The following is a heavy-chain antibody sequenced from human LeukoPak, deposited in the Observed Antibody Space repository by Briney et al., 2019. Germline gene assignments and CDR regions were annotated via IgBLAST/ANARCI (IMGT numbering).Heavy chain of an antibody. CDR3: ARDGDSSSFDY. V-gene: IGHV3-66*01. J-gene: IGHJ4*02. CDR2: IYSGGST. D-gene: IGHD6-13*01. Sequence: PGGSLRLSCAASGFTVSSNYKSWVRQAPGKGLEWVSVIYSGGSTYYADSVKGRFTISRDNSKNTLYLQMNSLKAEDTAVYYCARDGDSSSFDYWGQGTLVTVSS. CDR1: GFTVSSNY.